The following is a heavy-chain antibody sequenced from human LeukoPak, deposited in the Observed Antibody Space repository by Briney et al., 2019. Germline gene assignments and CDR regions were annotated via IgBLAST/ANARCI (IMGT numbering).Heavy chain of an antibody. CDR3: ARVATTTNPPQRPFDY. Sequence: SETLSLTCALPGYSISSGYYWGWIRQPPGKGLDGIGRIYYSGSTYYNPSLKSRVTISVDTSKNQFSLKLSSVTAADTAVYYCARVATTTNPPQRPFDYWGQGTLVTVSS. CDR2: IYYSGST. V-gene: IGHV4-38-2*01. CDR1: GYSISSGYY. J-gene: IGHJ4*02. D-gene: IGHD5-12*01.